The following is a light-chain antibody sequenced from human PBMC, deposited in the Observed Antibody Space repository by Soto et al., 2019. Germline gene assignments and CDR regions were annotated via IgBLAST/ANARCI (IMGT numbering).Light chain of an antibody. V-gene: IGLV2-8*01. CDR2: EVT. J-gene: IGLJ1*01. CDR1: SSDFGSYNF. CDR3: SSYTGDRDPYV. Sequence: QSVLTQPPSASGSPGQSVTISCTGTSSDFGSYNFVSWYQQHPGKAPKLLIYEVTKRPSGVPDRFSGSKSANTASLTVSGLQAEDEAEYFCSSYTGDRDPYVFGTGTKVTVL.